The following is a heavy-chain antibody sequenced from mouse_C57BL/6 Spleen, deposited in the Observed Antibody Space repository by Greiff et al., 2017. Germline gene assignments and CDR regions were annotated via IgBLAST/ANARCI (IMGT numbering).Heavy chain of an antibody. Sequence: QVQLQQPGTELVKPGASVKLSCKASGYTFTSYWIHWVKQRPGQGLEWIGNINPSNGGTNYNEKFKSKATLTVDKSSSTAYMQLSSLPSEDSAVYYCARSGAPSMVTEGYYCDDWGQGTTLTVSS. CDR2: INPSNGGT. CDR1: GYTFTSYW. D-gene: IGHD2-2*01. CDR3: ARSGAPSMVTEGYYCDD. V-gene: IGHV1-53*01. J-gene: IGHJ2*01.